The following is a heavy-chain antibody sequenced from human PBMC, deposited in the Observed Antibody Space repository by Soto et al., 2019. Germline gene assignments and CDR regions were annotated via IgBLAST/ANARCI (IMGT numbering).Heavy chain of an antibody. D-gene: IGHD2-2*01. Sequence: SETLSLTCAISGAAISWGDYCWSCIRQPPWSGLELIGYIFHGGSTYYNPSLRSRVTISVDRSRTQFSLKMSSVTAADTAVYYCARGRVVVPAAVMFNCLDPWGQGALVTVSS. CDR3: ARGRVVVPAAVMFNCLDP. J-gene: IGHJ5*02. CDR2: IFHGGST. CDR1: GAAISWGDYC. V-gene: IGHV4-30-2*01.